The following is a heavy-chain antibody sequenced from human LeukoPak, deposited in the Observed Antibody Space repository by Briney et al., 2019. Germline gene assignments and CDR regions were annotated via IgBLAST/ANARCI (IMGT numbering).Heavy chain of an antibody. CDR2: IKQDGSEK. CDR1: GFTFSSYW. D-gene: IGHD6-19*01. J-gene: IGHJ4*02. CDR3: ARAGSGPTSGYYYFDY. V-gene: IGHV3-7*01. Sequence: GGSLRLSCAASGFTFSSYWMSWVRQAPGKGLEWVANIKQDGSEKYYVDSVKGRFTISRDNAKNSLYLQMNSLRAEDTAVCYCARAGSGPTSGYYYFDYWGQGTLVTVSS.